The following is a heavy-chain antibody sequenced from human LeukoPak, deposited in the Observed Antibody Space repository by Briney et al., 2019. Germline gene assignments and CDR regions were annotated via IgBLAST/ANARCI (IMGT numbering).Heavy chain of an antibody. D-gene: IGHD3-22*01. CDR3: ATGYYYDNSGYYGQMPYY. V-gene: IGHV1-24*01. CDR2: FDPEDGET. J-gene: IGHJ4*02. Sequence: GASVKVSCKVSGYTLTELSMHWVRQAPGKGLEWMGGFDPEDGETIYAQKFQGRVTMTEDTSTDTAYMELSSLRSEDTAVYYCATGYYYDNSGYYGQMPYYWGQGTLVTVSS. CDR1: GYTLTELS.